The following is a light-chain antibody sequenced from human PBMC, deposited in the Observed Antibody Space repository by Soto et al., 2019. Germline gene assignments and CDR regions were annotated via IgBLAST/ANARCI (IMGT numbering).Light chain of an antibody. V-gene: IGKV3-15*01. Sequence: EIVMTQSPATLSVSPGERATLSCRASQSVSSNLAWYQQKPGQAPRLLIYGASTRATGIPARFSGSGSGTEFPPPLRRLPSEDFGVYYRPPYNNLVLFPFGPGTKLEIK. J-gene: IGKJ2*01. CDR2: GAS. CDR3: PPYNNLVLFP. CDR1: QSVSSN.